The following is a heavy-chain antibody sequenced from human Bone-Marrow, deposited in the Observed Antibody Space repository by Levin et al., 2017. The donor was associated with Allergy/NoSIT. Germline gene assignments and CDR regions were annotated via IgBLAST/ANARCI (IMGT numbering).Heavy chain of an antibody. D-gene: IGHD3-10*01. CDR3: VRLSDSASYRFDS. CDR2: IYNSGST. Sequence: SQTLSLTCTVSGDSISSGDYYWSWVRQPPGKGLEWIGYIYNSGSTFYNPALDSRVSISIDTSENQFSLQMISMTAADTAVFYCVRLSDSASYRFDSWGQGTLVTVSS. CDR1: GDSISSGDYY. V-gene: IGHV4-30-4*01. J-gene: IGHJ4*02.